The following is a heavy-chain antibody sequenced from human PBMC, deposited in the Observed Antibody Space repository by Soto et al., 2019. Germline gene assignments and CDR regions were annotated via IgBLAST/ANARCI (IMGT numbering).Heavy chain of an antibody. CDR3: ARRLTLATTTGDAFDL. CDR2: IYYSGST. Sequence: QVQLQESGPGLVKPSETLSLTCTVSNGSIINYYWSWIRQPPGKGLEWIGFIYYSGSTNYNPYLKGLVTMSVDMSRNQLSLKLTSVPAAHAAVYYCARRLTLATTTGDAFDLWGQGTMVTVSS. V-gene: IGHV4-59*01. CDR1: NGSIINYY. D-gene: IGHD4-17*01. J-gene: IGHJ3*01.